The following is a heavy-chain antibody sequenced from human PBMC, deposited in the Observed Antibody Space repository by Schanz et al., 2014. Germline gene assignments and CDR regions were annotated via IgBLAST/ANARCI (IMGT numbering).Heavy chain of an antibody. J-gene: IGHJ4*02. V-gene: IGHV1-69*04. Sequence: VQLEQSGAEVKKPGSSVKVSCKASGGTFSSFGINWVRQAPGQGLEWMGRIIPSLGLAKYEQKFQDKVTITADTSTTTAYMELSGMRSEDAAMYYCARDRLECGAEYYSVEVFEIWGQGTLVIVSS. CDR2: IIPSLGLA. CDR3: ARDRLECGAEYYSVEVFEI. CDR1: GGTFSSFG. D-gene: IGHD2-21*01.